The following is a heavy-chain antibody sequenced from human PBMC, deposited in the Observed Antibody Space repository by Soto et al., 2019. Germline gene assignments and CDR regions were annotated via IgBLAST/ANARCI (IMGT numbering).Heavy chain of an antibody. CDR1: GFTFNTNG. J-gene: IGHJ4*02. CDR2: ISGSGDRI. Sequence: GGSLRLSCAASGFTFNTNGMSWVRQAPGKGLEWISVISGSGDRIYYVDSVKGRFTVSRDNSENTVYLQMNTLRVEDTAIYYCARDLTTHDYWGQGTVVTVSS. V-gene: IGHV3-23*01. CDR3: ARDLTTHDY. D-gene: IGHD3-9*01.